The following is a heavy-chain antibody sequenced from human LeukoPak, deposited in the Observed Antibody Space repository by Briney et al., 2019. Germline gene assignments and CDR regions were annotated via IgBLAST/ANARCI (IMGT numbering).Heavy chain of an antibody. V-gene: IGHV4-59*08. J-gene: IGHJ4*02. CDR3: ARQLRGEAVAGHLQPFDY. CDR1: GGSITNYY. CDR2: IYYSGST. D-gene: IGHD6-19*01. Sequence: KTSETLSLTCSVSGGSITNYYWNWIRQPPGKGLEWIGYIYYSGSTNYNPSLKSRVTISVDTSKNQFSLKLSSVTAADTAVYFCARQLRGEAVAGHLQPFDYWGQGTLVTVSS.